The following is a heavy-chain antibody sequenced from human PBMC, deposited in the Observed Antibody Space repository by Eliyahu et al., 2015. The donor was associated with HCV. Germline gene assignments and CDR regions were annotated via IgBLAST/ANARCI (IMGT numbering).Heavy chain of an antibody. CDR3: ARAMYYDFWSGCY. V-gene: IGHV3-11*01. CDR2: ISSSGSTI. D-gene: IGHD3-3*01. J-gene: IGHJ4*02. Sequence: QVQLVESGGGLVKPGGSLRLSXAASXFTFSDYYMSWIRQAPGKGLGWVSYISSSGSTIYYADSVKGRFTISRDNXKNSLYLQMNSLRAEDTAVYYCARAMYYDFWSGCYWGQGTLVTVSS. CDR1: XFTFSDYY.